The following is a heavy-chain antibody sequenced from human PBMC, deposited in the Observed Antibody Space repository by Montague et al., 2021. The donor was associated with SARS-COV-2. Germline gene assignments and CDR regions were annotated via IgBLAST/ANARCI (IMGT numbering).Heavy chain of an antibody. V-gene: IGHV4-4*02. D-gene: IGHD6-13*01. CDR1: GASVSSINW. J-gene: IGHJ4*02. Sequence: SETLSLTCAVSGASVSSINWGSWVREPPGRGLEWIAEIHHTGIINFNPSLRSRGPISLDSSKNQFSLTLNSVTAADTATYYCASHPVFQQLYSWGQGTLVSVS. CDR3: ASHPVFQQLYS. CDR2: IHHTGII.